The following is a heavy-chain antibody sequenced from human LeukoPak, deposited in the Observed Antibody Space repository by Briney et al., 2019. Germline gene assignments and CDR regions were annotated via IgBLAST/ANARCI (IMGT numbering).Heavy chain of an antibody. J-gene: IGHJ4*02. Sequence: GASVKVSCKASGYTFTGYYMHWVRQAPGQGLEWMGWINPNSGGTNYAQKFQGRVTMTTDTSTSTAYMELRSLRSDDTAVYYCAVYSSGWSGFDYWDQGTLVTVSS. D-gene: IGHD6-19*01. V-gene: IGHV1-2*02. CDR2: INPNSGGT. CDR3: AVYSSGWSGFDY. CDR1: GYTFTGYY.